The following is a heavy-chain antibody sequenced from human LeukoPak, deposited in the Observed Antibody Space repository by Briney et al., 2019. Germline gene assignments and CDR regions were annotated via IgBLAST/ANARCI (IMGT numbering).Heavy chain of an antibody. J-gene: IGHJ4*02. V-gene: IGHV4-59*02. Sequence: SETLSLTCAVSGGSVISYYWSWLRQPPGKGLEWIGYIYYSGTTNYNPSLKSRVTISVDRSKNQFSLKLSSVTAADTAVYYCARGPGAMYFDFWGQGTLVTASS. CDR1: GGSVISYY. CDR2: IYYSGTT. D-gene: IGHD2-2*01. CDR3: ARGPGAMYFDF.